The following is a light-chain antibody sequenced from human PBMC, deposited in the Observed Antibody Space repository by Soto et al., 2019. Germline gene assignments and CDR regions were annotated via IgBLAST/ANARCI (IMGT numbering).Light chain of an antibody. CDR1: QTVSITY. V-gene: IGKV3-20*01. CDR3: QQYGSSPLIR. J-gene: IGKJ5*01. Sequence: VLTQSPGTLSLSPGESATLSCRARQTVSITYLTWYQQKPGQAPRLLIFGASKRATGIPDRFSGSGSGREFTLTISGLEPEDFAVYYCQQYGSSPLIRFGQGTRLEIK. CDR2: GAS.